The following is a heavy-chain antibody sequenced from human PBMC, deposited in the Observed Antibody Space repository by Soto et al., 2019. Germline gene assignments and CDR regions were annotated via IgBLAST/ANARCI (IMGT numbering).Heavy chain of an antibody. CDR3: ARNDLRYFEHGFDD. CDR1: GGSISSSSYY. CDR2: IYYSGST. V-gene: IGHV4-39*01. Sequence: SETLSLTCTVSGGSISSSSYYWGWIRQPPGKGLEWIGSIYYSGSTYYNPSLKSRVTISVDTSKNQFSLKLSSVTAADTAVYYCARNDLRYFEHGFDDWGQGTLVTVSS. D-gene: IGHD3-9*01. J-gene: IGHJ4*02.